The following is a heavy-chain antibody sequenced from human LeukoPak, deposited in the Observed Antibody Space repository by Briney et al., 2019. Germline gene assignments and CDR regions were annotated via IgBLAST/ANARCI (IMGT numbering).Heavy chain of an antibody. J-gene: IGHJ4*02. CDR1: GGSLNDSD. D-gene: IGHD3-16*02. Sequence: SETLSLTCTLYGGSLNDSDWSWIRQPPGKGLEWIGEINHSGGTHYNPSLWSRLTISVDTSGNKFSLQLTSVTAADTGVYFCARVSDIMISFGGAISYFDYWGQGALVTASS. CDR3: ARVSDIMISFGGAISYFDY. V-gene: IGHV4-34*01. CDR2: INHSGGT.